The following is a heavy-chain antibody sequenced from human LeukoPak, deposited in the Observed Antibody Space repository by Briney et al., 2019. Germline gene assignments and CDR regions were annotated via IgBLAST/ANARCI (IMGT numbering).Heavy chain of an antibody. CDR1: GYTFTSYD. D-gene: IGHD3-22*01. CDR3: ARSLRSIVVVNNTPTGY. CDR2: MNRNSGNT. V-gene: IGHV1-8*01. J-gene: IGHJ4*02. Sequence: ASVKVSCEASGYTFTSYDMNWVRQATGQGLEWMGWMNRNSGNTGYAQTFKGRVTMTRNTSISTVYMELSSLRAEDTAVYYCARSLRSIVVVNNTPTGYWGEETLVTVSS.